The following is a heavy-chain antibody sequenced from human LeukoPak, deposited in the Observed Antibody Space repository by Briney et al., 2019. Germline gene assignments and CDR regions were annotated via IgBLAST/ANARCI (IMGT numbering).Heavy chain of an antibody. D-gene: IGHD3-10*01. V-gene: IGHV4-39*01. Sequence: SETLSLTCIVSGGSISSTSNYWGWIRQPPGKGLEWLVSIHNSGNTFYNSSLKSRVTTSVETSKNQLSLKLSSVTAADTAVYYCARHGTPSSGSYYNPFDSWGQGTLVTVSS. CDR3: ARHGTPSSGSYYNPFDS. CDR1: GGSISSTSNY. J-gene: IGHJ4*02. CDR2: IHNSGNT.